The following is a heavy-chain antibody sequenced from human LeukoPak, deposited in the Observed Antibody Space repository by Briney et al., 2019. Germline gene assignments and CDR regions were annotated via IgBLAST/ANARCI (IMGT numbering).Heavy chain of an antibody. CDR1: GYSFTSYW. V-gene: IGHV5-51*01. CDR2: IYPGDSDT. Sequence: GESLKISCKGSGYSFTSYWIGWVRQMPGKGLEWMGIIYPGDSDTRYSPSFQGQVTISADKSISTAYLQWSSLKASDTAMYYCATGPYCSGGSCYLDYWGQGTLVTVSS. CDR3: ATGPYCSGGSCYLDY. D-gene: IGHD2-15*01. J-gene: IGHJ4*02.